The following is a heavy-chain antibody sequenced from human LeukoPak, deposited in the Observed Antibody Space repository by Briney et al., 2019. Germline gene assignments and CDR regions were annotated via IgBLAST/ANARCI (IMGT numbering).Heavy chain of an antibody. D-gene: IGHD6-13*01. Sequence: GLXWMGWINPNSGGTNYAQKFQGRVTMTRDTSISTAYMELSRLRSDDTAVYYCAREYSSSWSRWGQGNLVTVSS. CDR2: INPNSGGT. J-gene: IGHJ4*02. CDR3: AREYSSSWSR. V-gene: IGHV1-2*02.